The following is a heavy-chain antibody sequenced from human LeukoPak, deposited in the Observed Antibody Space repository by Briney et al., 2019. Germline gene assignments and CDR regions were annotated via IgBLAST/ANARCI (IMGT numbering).Heavy chain of an antibody. Sequence: GGSLRLSCTASEFTFSDYAMSWVRQAPGKGLEWVSAISSSGGRTYYGDSVKGRFTISRDNSKKTLYLQMNSLRAGDTAVFYCAKGGSDRYYFYYFGMDAWGQGTTVTVS. CDR3: AKGGSDRYYFYYFGMDA. V-gene: IGHV3-23*01. D-gene: IGHD2-21*02. J-gene: IGHJ6*02. CDR2: ISSSGGRT. CDR1: EFTFSDYA.